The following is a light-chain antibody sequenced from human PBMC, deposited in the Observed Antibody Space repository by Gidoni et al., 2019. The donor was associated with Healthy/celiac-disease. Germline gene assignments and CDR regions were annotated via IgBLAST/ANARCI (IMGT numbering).Light chain of an antibody. CDR3: QKYNSYPWT. J-gene: IGKJ1*01. V-gene: IGKV1-5*01. Sequence: DIQMTQSPSTLSSSVGDRVTITCRASQSISSWLAWYQQKPGKAPKLLIYDASSLESGVPSRCSGSGAGTEFTLTISSLQPDDFATYYCQKYNSYPWTFGQGTKVEIK. CDR1: QSISSW. CDR2: DAS.